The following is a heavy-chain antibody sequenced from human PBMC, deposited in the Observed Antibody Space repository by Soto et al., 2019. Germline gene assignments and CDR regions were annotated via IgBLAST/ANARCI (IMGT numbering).Heavy chain of an antibody. CDR1: GYSFTSYW. J-gene: IGHJ4*02. CDR3: ARHAPYYYDSSGYYY. CDR2: IYPGDSDT. Sequence: PGESLKISCKGSGYSFTSYWIGWVRQMPGKGLERMGIIYPGDSDTRYSPSFQGQVTISADKSISTAYLQWSSLKASDTAMYYCARHAPYYYDSSGYYYWGQGTLVTVSS. V-gene: IGHV5-51*01. D-gene: IGHD3-22*01.